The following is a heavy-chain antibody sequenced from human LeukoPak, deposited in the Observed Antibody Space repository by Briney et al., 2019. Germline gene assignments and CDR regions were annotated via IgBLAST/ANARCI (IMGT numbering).Heavy chain of an antibody. Sequence: GGSLRLSCAACGFTFSSYAMSWVRQAPGKGLEWVSAISGSGGSTYYADSVKGRFTISRDNSKNTLYLQMNSLRAEDTAVYYCAKAAYDFWSGYFDSNWFDPWGQGTLVTVSS. CDR1: GFTFSSYA. CDR2: ISGSGGST. J-gene: IGHJ5*02. V-gene: IGHV3-23*01. D-gene: IGHD3-3*01. CDR3: AKAAYDFWSGYFDSNWFDP.